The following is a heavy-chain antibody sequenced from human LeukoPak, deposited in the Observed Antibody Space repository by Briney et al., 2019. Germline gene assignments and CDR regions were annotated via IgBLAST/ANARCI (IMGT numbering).Heavy chain of an antibody. CDR3: ARGGDGFWSGYYAY. CDR1: GGSISSYY. J-gene: IGHJ4*02. CDR2: IYYSGST. Sequence: SGTLSLTCTVSGGSISSYYWSWIRQPPGKGLEWIGYIYYSGSTNYNPSLKSRVTISVDTSKNQFSLKLSSVTAADTAVYYCARGGDGFWSGYYAYWGQGTLVTVSS. V-gene: IGHV4-59*01. D-gene: IGHD3-3*01.